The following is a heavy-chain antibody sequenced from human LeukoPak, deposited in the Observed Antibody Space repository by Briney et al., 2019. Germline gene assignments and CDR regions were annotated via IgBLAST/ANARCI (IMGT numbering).Heavy chain of an antibody. J-gene: IGHJ6*02. CDR2: ISSSSSYI. Sequence: GGSLRLSCAASRFTFSSYSMNWVRQAPGKGLEWVSSISSSSSYIYYADSVKGRFTISRDNAKNSLYLQMNSLRAEDAAVYYCASRYEQQLAIYYYYYGMDVWGQGTTVTVSS. CDR1: RFTFSSYS. CDR3: ASRYEQQLAIYYYYYGMDV. D-gene: IGHD6-13*01. V-gene: IGHV3-21*01.